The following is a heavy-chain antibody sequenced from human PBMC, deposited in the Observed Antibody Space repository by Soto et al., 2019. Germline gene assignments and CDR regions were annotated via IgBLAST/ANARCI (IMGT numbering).Heavy chain of an antibody. CDR1: GGTFSSYT. D-gene: IGHD3-22*01. J-gene: IGHJ4*02. V-gene: IGHV1-69*04. Sequence: ASVKVSCKASGGTFSSYTISWVRQAPGQGLEWMGRIIPILGIANYAQKFQGTVTVTWDTSTSTVYMELRSLRSEDTAVYYCARDPSSGYRSFDYWGQGTLVTVSS. CDR3: ARDPSSGYRSFDY. CDR2: IIPILGIA.